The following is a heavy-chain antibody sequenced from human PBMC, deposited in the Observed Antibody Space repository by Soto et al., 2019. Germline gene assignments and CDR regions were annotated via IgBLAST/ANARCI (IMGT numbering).Heavy chain of an antibody. CDR2: ISSSSSYT. CDR3: ARGPIAAAGPFDY. V-gene: IGHV3-11*05. J-gene: IGHJ4*02. Sequence: PGGSLRLSCAASGVTFSDYYMSWIRQAPGKGLEWVSYISSSSSYTNYADSVKGRFTISRDNAKNSLYLQMNSLRAEDTAVYYCARGPIAAAGPFDYWGQGTLVTVPQ. CDR1: GVTFSDYY. D-gene: IGHD6-13*01.